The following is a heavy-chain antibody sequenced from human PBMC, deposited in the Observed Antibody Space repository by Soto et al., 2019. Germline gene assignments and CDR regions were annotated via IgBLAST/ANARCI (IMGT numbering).Heavy chain of an antibody. V-gene: IGHV3-23*01. CDR1: GFTFHSYA. CDR2: ITGSGGNT. CDR3: AKGDAYYDFWSDY. J-gene: IGHJ4*02. D-gene: IGHD3-3*01. Sequence: VQLLESGGGLVQPGGSPRVSCAASGFTFHSYAMSWVRQAPGKGLEWVSGITGSGGNTYYADSVEGRFTISRDNSKYTLYLQLNSLRAEDTAVYYCAKGDAYYDFWSDYWGQGTLVTVSS.